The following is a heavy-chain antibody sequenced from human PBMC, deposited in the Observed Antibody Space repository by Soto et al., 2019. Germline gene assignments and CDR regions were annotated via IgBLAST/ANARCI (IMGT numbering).Heavy chain of an antibody. CDR1: GITFSSFA. CDR2: ISSSGGST. CDR3: ATPTGSSGSYHWGYFDY. V-gene: IGHV3-23*01. J-gene: IGHJ4*02. D-gene: IGHD1-26*01. Sequence: EVQLLESGGGLVQPGGSLRLSCAASGITFSSFAVSWVRQAPGKGLEWISTISSSGGSTYYADSVKGRFTISRDNSKNTLYLQMNSLRAEDTAVYYCATPTGSSGSYHWGYFDYWGQGTLVTVSS.